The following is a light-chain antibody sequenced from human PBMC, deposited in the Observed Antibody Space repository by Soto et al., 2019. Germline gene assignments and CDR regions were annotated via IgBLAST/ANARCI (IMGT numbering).Light chain of an antibody. CDR1: SSDVGGYIY. CDR2: DVS. CDR3: NSYTSSNAWV. V-gene: IGLV2-14*01. J-gene: IGLJ2*01. Sequence: QSALTQPASVSGSPGQSITISCTGTSSDVGGYIYVTWYQQHPGKPPHLLIYDVSHRPAVVSNRFAGSKSGNTASLTIAGLQAEDEADYYCNSYTSSNAWVFGGGTKLTVL.